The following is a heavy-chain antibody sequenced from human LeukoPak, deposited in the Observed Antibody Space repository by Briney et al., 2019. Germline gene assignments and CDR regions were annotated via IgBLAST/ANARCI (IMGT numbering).Heavy chain of an antibody. V-gene: IGHV3-15*01. D-gene: IGHD3-3*01. J-gene: IGHJ4*02. CDR3: TTTYDFWSGYPDY. Sequence: GGSLRLSCAASGFTFSNAWMSWVRQAPGKGLEWVGRIKSKTDGGTTDYAAPVKGRFTISRDDSKNTLYLQMNSLKTEDTAVYYCTTTYDFWSGYPDYWGQGTLVTVSS. CDR2: IKSKTDGGTT. CDR1: GFTFSNAW.